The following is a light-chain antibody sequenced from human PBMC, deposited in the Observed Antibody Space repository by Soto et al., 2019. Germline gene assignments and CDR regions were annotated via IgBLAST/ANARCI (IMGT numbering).Light chain of an antibody. CDR2: SAS. CDR3: QQSYNSHPT. Sequence: DIQMTQSPSSLSASVGDRVTITCRASQSISNYLHWYQQKIGKGPKVLIYSASSIQSGVPSRFNGSGSGTDVALTISNLQPEDSATYYCQQSYNSHPTFGQGNKVEIK. J-gene: IGKJ1*01. V-gene: IGKV1-39*01. CDR1: QSISNY.